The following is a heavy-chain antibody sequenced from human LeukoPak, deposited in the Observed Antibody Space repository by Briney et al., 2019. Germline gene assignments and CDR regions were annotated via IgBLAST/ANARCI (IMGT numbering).Heavy chain of an antibody. V-gene: IGHV3-7*01. J-gene: IGHJ4*02. CDR2: IQQDGSEK. Sequence: GGSLRLSCAASGFTFSSYNMNWVRQAPGKGLEWVANIQQDGSEKYYVDSVKGRFTISRANAKNSLYLQMNSLRAEDTAVYYCARVSPDWYFDYWGQGTLVTVSS. CDR3: ARVSPDWYFDY. CDR1: GFTFSSYN. D-gene: IGHD3-9*01.